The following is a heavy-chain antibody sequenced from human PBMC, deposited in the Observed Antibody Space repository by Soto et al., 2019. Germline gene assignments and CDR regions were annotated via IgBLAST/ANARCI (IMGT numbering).Heavy chain of an antibody. CDR3: ARERFPTISLFEVVEGGGYYGMDV. D-gene: IGHD3-3*01. CDR2: INHSAST. CDR1: LRSFKNYY. V-gene: IGHV4-34*01. J-gene: IGHJ6*01. Sequence: SVSLSRGFSVCLRSFKNYYWSWMRTPPGKGLEWIGEINHSASTNYNTSLKSRVTISVDTSKNQFSLKLSYVTAADTAVYYCARERFPTISLFEVVEGGGYYGMDVWGQGTTVTVS.